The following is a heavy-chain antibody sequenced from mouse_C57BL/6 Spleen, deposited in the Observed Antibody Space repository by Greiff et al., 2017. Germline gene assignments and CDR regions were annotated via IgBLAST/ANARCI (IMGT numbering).Heavy chain of an antibody. J-gene: IGHJ4*01. Sequence: VKLMESGPGLVQPSQSLSITCTVSGFSLTSYGVHWVRQSPGKGLEWLGVIWSGGSTDYNAAFISRLSISKDNSKSQVFFKRNSLQADDTAIYYCARWGDYDGGAMDYWGQGTSVTVSS. D-gene: IGHD2-4*01. CDR2: IWSGGST. CDR3: ARWGDYDGGAMDY. CDR1: GFSLTSYG. V-gene: IGHV2-2*01.